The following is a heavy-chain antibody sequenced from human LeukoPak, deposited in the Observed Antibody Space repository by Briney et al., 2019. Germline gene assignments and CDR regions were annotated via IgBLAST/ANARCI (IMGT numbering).Heavy chain of an antibody. V-gene: IGHV3-23*01. D-gene: IGHD3-3*01. J-gene: IGHJ4*02. CDR3: AKGGMEWLSPYYFDY. Sequence: GGSLRLSCAASGFTFSSYAMSWVRQAPGKGLEWVTAISGSGGSTYYADSVKGRFTISRDNSKNTLYLQMNSLRAEDTAVYYCAKGGMEWLSPYYFDYWAREPWSPSPQ. CDR2: ISGSGGST. CDR1: GFTFSSYA.